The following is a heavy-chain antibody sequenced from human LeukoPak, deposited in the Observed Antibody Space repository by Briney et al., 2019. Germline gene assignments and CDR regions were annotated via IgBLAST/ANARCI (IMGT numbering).Heavy chain of an antibody. CDR3: AKDYRGSGYFFDV. V-gene: IGHV3-23*01. J-gene: IGHJ3*01. Sequence: GGSLRLSCAGSGFTFSNYAMSWVRQAPGKGLEWVSVISGNGDTTYYTDSVKGRFTISRDNSKNTLYLQMNSLRAEDTAIYSCAKDYRGSGYFFDVWGQGTMVAVSS. CDR1: GFTFSNYA. D-gene: IGHD3-3*01. CDR2: ISGNGDTT.